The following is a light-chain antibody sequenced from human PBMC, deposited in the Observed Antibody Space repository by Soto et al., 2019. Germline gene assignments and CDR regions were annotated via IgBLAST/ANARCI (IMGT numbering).Light chain of an antibody. V-gene: IGKV3-15*01. CDR2: DTS. CDR3: QQYNHGPRMLS. Sequence: EILLTQSPVTLSVSPGARATLSCRASQSLTSNLAWYQQRPGQAPRLLIYDTSTRATDVPARFSGSGSGTEFTLTIASLQSEDVAVYYCQQYNHGPRMLSFGGGTRVEL. J-gene: IGKJ4*01. CDR1: QSLTSN.